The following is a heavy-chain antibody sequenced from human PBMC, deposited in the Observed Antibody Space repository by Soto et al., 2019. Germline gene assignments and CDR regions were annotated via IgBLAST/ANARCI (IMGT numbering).Heavy chain of an antibody. V-gene: IGHV4-31*03. D-gene: IGHD5-12*01. Sequence: QVQLQESGPGLVKPSQTLSLTCTVSGGSISSGGYYWSWIRQHPGKGLEWIGYIYYSGSTYYNPSLKSRVTLSVDPSKNQFSLKLSSVTAADTAVYYCARDGPLEMATMPGAFDIWGQGTMVTVSS. CDR1: GGSISSGGYY. J-gene: IGHJ3*02. CDR2: IYYSGST. CDR3: ARDGPLEMATMPGAFDI.